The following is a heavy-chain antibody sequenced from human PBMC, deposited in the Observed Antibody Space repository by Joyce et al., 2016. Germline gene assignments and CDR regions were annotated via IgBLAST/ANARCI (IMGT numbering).Heavy chain of an antibody. J-gene: IGHJ5*02. CDR1: GFSFSGYW. D-gene: IGHD6-6*01. CDR2: ISTDGSST. V-gene: IGHV3-74*01. CDR3: VRGISARPGGPNWFDP. Sequence: EVQLVESGGGLVQPGGSLRLSCAASGFSFSGYWIHWVRQAPGKGLGWVSRISTDGSSTRFADAVKGRFTISRDNAKNTLYLQMNSLRAEDTAVYYCVRGISARPGGPNWFDPWGQGTLVTVSS.